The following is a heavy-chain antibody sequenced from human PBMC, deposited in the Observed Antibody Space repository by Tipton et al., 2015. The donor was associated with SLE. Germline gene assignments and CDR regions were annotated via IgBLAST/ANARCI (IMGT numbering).Heavy chain of an antibody. CDR1: GFTSDDYA. CDR3: ARGRLDGRGWFDP. D-gene: IGHD1-1*01. J-gene: IGHJ5*02. V-gene: IGHV3-9*02. CDR2: ISWNSGSI. Sequence: SLRLSCAASGFTSDDYAMHWVRQAPGKGLEWVSGISWNSGSIGYADSVKGRLTISRDNAKNSLYLQMNSLRAEDTAVYYCARGRLDGRGWFDPWGQGTLVTVSS.